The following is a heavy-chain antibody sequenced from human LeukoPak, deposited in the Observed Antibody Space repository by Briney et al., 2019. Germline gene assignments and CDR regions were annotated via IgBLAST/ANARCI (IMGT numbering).Heavy chain of an antibody. CDR2: IQDRGST. Sequence: SETLSLTCTVSGTSMSNSYWSWIRQPAGKGLEWIGHIQDRGSTIYNPSLGSRVTMPIDTPKNQFSLKLNSVTAADTAVYYCTRGQWLDVWDFWGQGTLVTVSA. CDR3: TRGQWLDVWDF. J-gene: IGHJ4*02. D-gene: IGHD6-19*01. CDR1: GTSMSNSY. V-gene: IGHV4-4*07.